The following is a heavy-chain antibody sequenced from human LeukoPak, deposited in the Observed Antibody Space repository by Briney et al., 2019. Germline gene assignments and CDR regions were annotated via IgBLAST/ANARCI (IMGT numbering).Heavy chain of an antibody. CDR2: INHRGTI. J-gene: IGHJ4*02. Sequence: PSETLSLTCAVFDWTFTDYYWAWIRQPPGKGLEWIGEINHRGTINYNPSLESRVTISVDTSKNQFSLKLTSVTAADTTVYYCARLDSLHLITYWGQGTLVTVSS. CDR3: ARLDSLHLITY. V-gene: IGHV4-34*01. CDR1: DWTFTDYY. D-gene: IGHD3-9*01.